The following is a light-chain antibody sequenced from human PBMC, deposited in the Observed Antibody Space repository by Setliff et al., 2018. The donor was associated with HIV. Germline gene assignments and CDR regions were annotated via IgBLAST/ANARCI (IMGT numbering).Light chain of an antibody. CDR2: EVS. J-gene: IGLJ1*01. CDR3: CSYAGSTTFDV. Sequence: QSALTQPVSVSGTPGQSITISCTGNSSNVGKYDLVAWYRQHPGKAPELTIYEVSKWPAGVSKRFSGSKAGNAASLTISGLQSDDEGDYYCCSYAGSTTFDVFGSGTKSPS. CDR1: SSNVGKYDL. V-gene: IGLV2-23*02.